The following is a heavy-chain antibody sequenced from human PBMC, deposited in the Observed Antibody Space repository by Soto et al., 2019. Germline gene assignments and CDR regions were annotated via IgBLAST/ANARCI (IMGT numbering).Heavy chain of an antibody. CDR3: ARRPPFTIFGVVISDGMDV. V-gene: IGHV3-30-3*01. CDR1: GFTFSSYA. D-gene: IGHD3-3*01. CDR2: ISYDGSNK. Sequence: GGSLRLSCAASGFTFSSYAMHWVRQAPGKGLEWVAVISYDGSNKYYADSVKGRFTISRDNSKNTLYLQMSSLRAEGTAVYYCARRPPFTIFGVVISDGMDVWGQGTTVTVSS. J-gene: IGHJ6*02.